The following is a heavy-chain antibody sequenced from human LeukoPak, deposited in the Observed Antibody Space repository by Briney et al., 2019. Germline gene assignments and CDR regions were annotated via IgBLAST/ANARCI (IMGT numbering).Heavy chain of an antibody. CDR3: ARRRGYSYGRSWFDP. CDR1: GASIRGSTYY. J-gene: IGHJ5*02. V-gene: IGHV4-39*01. CDR2: MFYSGST. D-gene: IGHD5-18*01. Sequence: PSETLSLTCTVSGASIRGSTYYWGWIRQTPGKGLDWIGSMFYSGSTYYNPSLKSRVTISVDTSKNQFSLKLSSVTAADTAVYYCARRRGYSYGRSWFDPWGQGTLVTVSS.